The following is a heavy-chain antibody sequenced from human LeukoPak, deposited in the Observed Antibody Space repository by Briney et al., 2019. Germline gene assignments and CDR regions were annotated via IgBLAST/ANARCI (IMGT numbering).Heavy chain of an antibody. CDR3: ARTRGRTVFDL. Sequence: PGGSLRLSCAASGFSLRNYWMHWVRQVPGRGLVWVSHVSTDGTTTNYADSVKGRLTISRDNARNTLSLQVSSLKVEDTGVYFCARTRGRTVFDLWGQGTMVT. D-gene: IGHD3-10*01. J-gene: IGHJ3*01. V-gene: IGHV3-74*01. CDR2: VSTDGTTT. CDR1: GFSLRNYW.